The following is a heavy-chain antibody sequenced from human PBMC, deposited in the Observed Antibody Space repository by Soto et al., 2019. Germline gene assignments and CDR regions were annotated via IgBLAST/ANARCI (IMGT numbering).Heavy chain of an antibody. J-gene: IGHJ5*02. D-gene: IGHD6-19*01. V-gene: IGHV4-59*01. CDR3: ARVLAYSSGPVGWFDP. Sequence: QVQLQESGPGLVKPSETLSLTCTVSGGSISSYYWSWIRQPPGKGLEWIGYIYYSGSTNYNPSHKSRVTISGDTSKNQFSLKLSSVTAADTAVYYCARVLAYSSGPVGWFDPWGQGTLVTVSS. CDR1: GGSISSYY. CDR2: IYYSGST.